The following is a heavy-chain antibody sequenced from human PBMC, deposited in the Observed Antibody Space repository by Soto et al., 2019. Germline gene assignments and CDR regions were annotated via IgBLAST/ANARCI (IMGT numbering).Heavy chain of an antibody. CDR1: GFTFGDYA. J-gene: IGHJ4*02. D-gene: IGHD3-16*01. CDR2: IRSKAYGGTT. Sequence: GGSLRLSCTASGFTFGDYAMSWFRQAPGKGLEWVGFIRSKAYGGTTEYAASVKGRFTISRDDSKSIAYLQMNSLKTEDTAVYYCTRVVYMITFGGPYYFDYWGQGTLVTVSS. V-gene: IGHV3-49*03. CDR3: TRVVYMITFGGPYYFDY.